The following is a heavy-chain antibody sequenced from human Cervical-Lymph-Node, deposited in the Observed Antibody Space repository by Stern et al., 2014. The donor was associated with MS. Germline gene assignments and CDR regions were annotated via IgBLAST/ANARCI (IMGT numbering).Heavy chain of an antibody. V-gene: IGHV1-69*01. CDR2: VIPIFGTA. Sequence: EQLVESGAEVKKPGSSVKVSCKASGGTFSSYAISWVRQAPGQGLERMGGVIPIFGTANYAQKFQGRVTITADESTSTAYMELSSLRSEDTAVYYCARDLPGIAVAGTGGMDVWGQGTTVTVSS. CDR3: ARDLPGIAVAGTGGMDV. D-gene: IGHD6-19*01. J-gene: IGHJ6*02. CDR1: GGTFSSYA.